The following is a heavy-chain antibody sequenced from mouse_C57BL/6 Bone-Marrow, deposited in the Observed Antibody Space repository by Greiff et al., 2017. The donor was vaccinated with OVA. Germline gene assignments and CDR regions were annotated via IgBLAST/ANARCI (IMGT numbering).Heavy chain of an antibody. CDR3: AREPPYYCDY. CDR2: IYPRSGNT. J-gene: IGHJ2*01. CDR1: GYTFTSYG. Sequence: VKVVESGAELARPGASVKLSCKASGYTFTSYGISWVKQRTGQGLEWIGEIYPRSGNTYYNEKFKGKATLTADKSSSTAYMELRSLTSEDSAVYFCAREPPYYCDYWGQGTTLTVSS. V-gene: IGHV1-81*01.